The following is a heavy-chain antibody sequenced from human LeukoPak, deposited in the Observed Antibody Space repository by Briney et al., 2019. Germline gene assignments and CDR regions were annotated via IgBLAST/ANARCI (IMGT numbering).Heavy chain of an antibody. J-gene: IGHJ6*02. V-gene: IGHV4-4*02. D-gene: IGHD2-2*01. CDR2: IYHSGTT. CDR1: GAFITNSHW. Sequence: SETLSLTCAVSGAFITNSHWWSWARQPPGKGLEWIGEIYHSGTTNYNPSLQSRVTMSVDKSKNQFSLKLSSVTAADTAVYYCAREGSRRYYYYSLDVWGQGTTVTVSS. CDR3: AREGSRRYYYYSLDV.